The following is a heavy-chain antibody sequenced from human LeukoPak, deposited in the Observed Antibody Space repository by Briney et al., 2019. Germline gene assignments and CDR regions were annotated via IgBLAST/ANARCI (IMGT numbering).Heavy chain of an antibody. V-gene: IGHV3-15*07. CDR1: GFRITNAW. Sequence: PGGSLRLSCAASGFRITNAWMNWVRQTPGRGFEWVGRIKSKSDGGTTDYAAPVKGRFIISRDDSKNTLYLQMNSLKIEDTAVYYCTTDRGDYGIPFWGQGTLVTVSS. CDR2: IKSKSDGGTT. J-gene: IGHJ4*02. CDR3: TTDRGDYGIPF. D-gene: IGHD4-17*01.